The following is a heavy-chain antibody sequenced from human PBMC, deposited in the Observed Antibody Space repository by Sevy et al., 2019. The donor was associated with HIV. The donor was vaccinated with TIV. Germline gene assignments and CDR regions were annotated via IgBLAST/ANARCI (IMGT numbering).Heavy chain of an antibody. CDR1: GGSISSGGYC. V-gene: IGHV4-30-2*01. Sequence: SETLSLTCTVSGGSISSGGYCWSWIRQPPGKGLEGIGYIYHSGSTYYNPSLKSRVTISVDRSKNQFSLKLSSVTAADTAVYYFAREQGYCSVGSCFHAFDIWGQGTMVTVSS. CDR3: AREQGYCSVGSCFHAFDI. CDR2: IYHSGST. J-gene: IGHJ3*02. D-gene: IGHD2-15*01.